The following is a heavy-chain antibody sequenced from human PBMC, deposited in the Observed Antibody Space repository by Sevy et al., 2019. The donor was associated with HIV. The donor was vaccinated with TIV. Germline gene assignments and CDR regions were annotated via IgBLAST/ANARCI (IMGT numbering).Heavy chain of an antibody. J-gene: IGHJ4*01. V-gene: IGHV5-51*01. CDR2: IYPGDSDT. D-gene: IGHD5-12*01. CDR3: GRRPGLATLYFDY. CDR1: GYTFTNYW. Sequence: GESLKISCKGSGYTFTNYWIGWVRQMPGKGLEWMGIIYPGDSDTRYSPSFQGQVPISAAKSISTAYLQWSSLKASDTAIYYCGRRPGLATLYFDYWGQGILVTVSS.